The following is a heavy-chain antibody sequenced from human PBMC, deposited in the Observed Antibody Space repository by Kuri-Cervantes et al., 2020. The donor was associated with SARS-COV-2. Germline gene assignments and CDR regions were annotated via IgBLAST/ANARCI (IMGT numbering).Heavy chain of an antibody. Sequence: ASVKVSCKASGYTFTSYDINWVRQATGQGLEWMGWMNPNSGNTGYAQKFQGRVTMTRNIAISTAYIELSSLRSEDTALYYCARVGSGSSYEFDYWGQGTRVTVSS. CDR3: ARVGSGSSYEFDY. V-gene: IGHV1-8*01. D-gene: IGHD3-10*01. CDR2: MNPNSGNT. J-gene: IGHJ4*02. CDR1: GYTFTSYD.